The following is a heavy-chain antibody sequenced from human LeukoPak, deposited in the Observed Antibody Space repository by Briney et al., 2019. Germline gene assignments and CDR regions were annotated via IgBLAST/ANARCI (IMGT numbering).Heavy chain of an antibody. Sequence: GGSVRLSCASSAFTFSSYAMSWVRQAPGKGLEWVSAISGSGGSTYYADSVKGRFTISRDNSKNTLYLQMNSLRAEDTAVYYCAKSRGYYDSSGYDYYYYMDVWGKGTTVTVSS. D-gene: IGHD3-22*01. CDR2: ISGSGGST. J-gene: IGHJ6*03. CDR1: AFTFSSYA. CDR3: AKSRGYYDSSGYDYYYYMDV. V-gene: IGHV3-23*01.